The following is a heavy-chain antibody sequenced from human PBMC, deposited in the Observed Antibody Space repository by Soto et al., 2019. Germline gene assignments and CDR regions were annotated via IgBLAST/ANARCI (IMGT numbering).Heavy chain of an antibody. D-gene: IGHD3-3*01. J-gene: IGHJ4*02. CDR3: ARVPFGVVRWADY. CDR1: GFTFSRYS. CDR2: ISSSSSYI. Sequence: EVQLVESGGGLVKPGGSLRLSCAASGFTFSRYSMNWVRQAPGKGLEWVSSISSSSSYIYYADSVKGRFTISRDNAKNSLYRKMNILNAEETAVYYFARVPFGVVRWADYWGQGTMVTVSS. V-gene: IGHV3-21*01.